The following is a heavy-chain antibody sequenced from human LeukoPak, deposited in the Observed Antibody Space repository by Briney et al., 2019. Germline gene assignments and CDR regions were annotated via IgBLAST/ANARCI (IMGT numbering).Heavy chain of an antibody. J-gene: IGHJ4*02. CDR3: ARVSGYDWESFYDY. Sequence: SETLSLTCTVSGGSISSYYWSWIRQPPGKGLGWIGYIYYSGSTNYNPSLKSRVTISVDTSKNQFSLKLNSVTAADTAVYYCARVSGYDWESFYDYWGQGTLVTVSS. D-gene: IGHD5-12*01. CDR1: GGSISSYY. CDR2: IYYSGST. V-gene: IGHV4-59*01.